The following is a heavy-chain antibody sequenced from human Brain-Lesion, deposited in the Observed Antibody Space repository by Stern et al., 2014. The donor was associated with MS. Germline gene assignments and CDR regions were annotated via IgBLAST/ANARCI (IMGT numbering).Heavy chain of an antibody. Sequence: QLVQSGPGLVKPSETLSLTCTVSDGSISNFSYYWGWIRQPPGKGLEWIGNIYHSGSTYYNPSLKSRSTIPGDPSKNRFPLNLNSVTAADTAVYYCARRLAYDSSGYVDAFDIWGQGTMVIVSS. CDR2: IYHSGST. V-gene: IGHV4-39*01. CDR1: DGSISNFSYY. J-gene: IGHJ3*02. CDR3: ARRLAYDSSGYVDAFDI. D-gene: IGHD3-22*01.